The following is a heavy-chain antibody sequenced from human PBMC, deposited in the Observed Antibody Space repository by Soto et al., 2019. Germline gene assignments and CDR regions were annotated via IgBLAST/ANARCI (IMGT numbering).Heavy chain of an antibody. CDR3: ARDWEESSSMARKYYYYYMDV. CDR1: GFTFSSYG. Sequence: GVSLRLSCAASGFTFSSYGMHWVRQAPGKGLEWVAVIWYDGSNKYYADSVKGRFTISRDNSKNTLYLQMNSLRAEDTAVYYCARDWEESSSMARKYYYYYMDVWGKGTTVTVSS. J-gene: IGHJ6*03. V-gene: IGHV3-33*01. D-gene: IGHD1-26*01. CDR2: IWYDGSNK.